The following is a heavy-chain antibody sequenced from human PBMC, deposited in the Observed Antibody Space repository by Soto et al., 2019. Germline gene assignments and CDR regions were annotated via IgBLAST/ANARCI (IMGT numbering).Heavy chain of an antibody. CDR2: ISSGSGTI. CDR1: AFTLSRYS. Sequence: EVQLVESGGGLVQPGGSLRLSCAASAFTLSRYSMNWVRQAPGKGLEWISYISSGSGTIYYADSVKGRFTISRDNAKNSLYLQMNSLSDEDTAVYYCASDTFANWNFYYYGMDVWGQGTPVTVSS. J-gene: IGHJ6*02. CDR3: ASDTFANWNFYYYGMDV. V-gene: IGHV3-48*02. D-gene: IGHD1-20*01.